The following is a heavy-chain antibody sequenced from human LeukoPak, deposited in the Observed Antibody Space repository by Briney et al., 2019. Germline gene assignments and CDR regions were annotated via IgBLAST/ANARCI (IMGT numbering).Heavy chain of an antibody. J-gene: IGHJ4*02. CDR3: TRAPPTFDY. V-gene: IGHV1-46*01. CDR2: INPSAAGT. Sequence: ASVKVSCKASGYTFTSYYMHWVRQAPGQGLEWMGIINPSAAGTSYAQKFQGRVTMTRDTSTSTVYMELGSLRSEDTAVYYCTRAPPTFDYWGQGTLVTVSS. CDR1: GYTFTSYY.